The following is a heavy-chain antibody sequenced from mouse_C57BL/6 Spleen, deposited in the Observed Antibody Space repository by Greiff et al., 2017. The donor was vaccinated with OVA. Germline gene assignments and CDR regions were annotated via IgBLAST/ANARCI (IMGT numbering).Heavy chain of an antibody. CDR1: GYTFTSYW. D-gene: IGHD1-1*01. J-gene: IGHJ3*01. Sequence: QVQLQQPGAELVKPGASVKLSCKASGYTFTSYWMQWVKQRPGQGLEWIGEIDPSDSYTNYNQKFKGKATLTVDKSSSTAYMQLSSLTSEDSAVYYCVYYTAYWGQGTLVTVSA. CDR2: IDPSDSYT. V-gene: IGHV1-50*01. CDR3: VYYTAY.